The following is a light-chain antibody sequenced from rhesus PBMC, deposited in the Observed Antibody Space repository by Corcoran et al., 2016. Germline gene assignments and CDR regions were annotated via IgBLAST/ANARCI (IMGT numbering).Light chain of an antibody. CDR1: SSDIGGYNY. CDR2: EVS. J-gene: IGLJ6*01. CDR3: SSYVGCNTYV. V-gene: IGLV2-32*02. Sequence: QTALTQPRSVSGSPGQSVTISCPGTSSDIGGYNYVSWYQHHPGTAPKLMIYEVSKRPSGVSDRFSGSKSGNTASLPISGLQAEDEADYYCSSYVGCNTYVFGSGTTLTVL.